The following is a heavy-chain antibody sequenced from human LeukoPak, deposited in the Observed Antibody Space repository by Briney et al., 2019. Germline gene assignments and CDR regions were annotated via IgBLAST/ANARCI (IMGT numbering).Heavy chain of an antibody. V-gene: IGHV1-69*05. D-gene: IGHD4-23*01. CDR3: ATYGGNTAEYFQH. CDR2: IIPMSTTA. Sequence: SVKVSCKVSGGIYRITAITWVRQAPGQGLEWMGGIIPMSTTANYAQKFQGGVTITRDDSTSTAYMEVSSLRSEDTALYYCATYGGNTAEYFQHWGQGTLVTVSS. J-gene: IGHJ1*01. CDR1: GGIYRITA.